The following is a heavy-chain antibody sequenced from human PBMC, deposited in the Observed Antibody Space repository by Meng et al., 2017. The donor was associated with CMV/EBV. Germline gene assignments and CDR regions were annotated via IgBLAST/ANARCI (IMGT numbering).Heavy chain of an antibody. CDR1: GFPLSTSGVG. V-gene: IGHV2-5*02. J-gene: IGHJ4*02. D-gene: IGHD6-13*01. Sequence: HTPVHVAAPTLVKPPPTPPLPCTFSGFPLSTSGVGVGWIRHPPGKALEWLALIYWDDDKRYSPSLKSRLTITKDTSKNQVVLTMTNMDPVDTATYYCARIAAAGRFDYWGQGTLVTVSS. CDR2: IYWDDDK. CDR3: ARIAAAGRFDY.